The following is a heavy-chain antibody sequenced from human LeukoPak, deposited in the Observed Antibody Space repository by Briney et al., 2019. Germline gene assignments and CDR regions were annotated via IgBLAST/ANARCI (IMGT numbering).Heavy chain of an antibody. CDR1: GFTFSSYA. Sequence: GGSLRLSCAASGFTFSSYAMSWVRQAPQKGLEWVSVLYTGGNTYYADSVKGRFTISRDNSKNTLYLQMNSLRAEDTAVYSCARVRDGDNYMDYFDYWGQGTLVTVSS. D-gene: IGHD5-24*01. CDR2: LYTGGNT. V-gene: IGHV3-66*01. J-gene: IGHJ4*02. CDR3: ARVRDGDNYMDYFDY.